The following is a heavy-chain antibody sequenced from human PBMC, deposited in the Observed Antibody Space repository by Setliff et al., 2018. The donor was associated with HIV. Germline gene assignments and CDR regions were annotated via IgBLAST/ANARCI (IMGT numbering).Heavy chain of an antibody. J-gene: IGHJ3*01. V-gene: IGHV3-48*03. D-gene: IGHD3-10*01. CDR3: AREVLRGGDDAFGL. CDR1: GFIFSSYE. CDR2: IGGHGSII. Sequence: LRLSCATSGFIFSSYEMNWVRQAPGKGLEWISFIGGHGSIIHYADSVRGRFTISGDYAKNSVYLQMNSLRVEDSAVYYCAREVLRGGDDAFGLWGRGTVVTVSS.